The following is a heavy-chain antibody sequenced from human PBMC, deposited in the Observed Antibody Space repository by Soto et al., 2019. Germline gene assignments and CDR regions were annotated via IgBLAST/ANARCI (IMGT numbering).Heavy chain of an antibody. CDR1: GFSLSTSGVG. V-gene: IGHV2-5*02. Sequence: QITLKESGPTLVKPTQTLTLTCTFSGFSLSTSGVGVGWIRQPPGKALEWLALIYWDDDKRYSSSLKSRLTISKDTSKNRVVLTMTNMDPVDTATYYCAHVGYCISFSCSNWFDPWGQGTLVTVSS. D-gene: IGHD2-2*01. J-gene: IGHJ5*02. CDR3: AHVGYCISFSCSNWFDP. CDR2: IYWDDDK.